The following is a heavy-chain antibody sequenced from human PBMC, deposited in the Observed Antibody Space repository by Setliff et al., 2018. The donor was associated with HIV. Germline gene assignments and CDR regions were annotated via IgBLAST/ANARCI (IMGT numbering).Heavy chain of an antibody. CDR1: GDSISGHS. V-gene: IGHV4-59*11. CDR2: IDYSGST. Sequence: SETLSLTCNVSGDSISGHSWTWIRQPPGKGLEWIGSIDYSGSTNYNPSLKSRVTISVDTSKNQFSLKLSSVTAADTAVYYCARRGYDSSGYYPFDYWGQGTLVTVSS. J-gene: IGHJ4*02. CDR3: ARRGYDSSGYYPFDY. D-gene: IGHD3-22*01.